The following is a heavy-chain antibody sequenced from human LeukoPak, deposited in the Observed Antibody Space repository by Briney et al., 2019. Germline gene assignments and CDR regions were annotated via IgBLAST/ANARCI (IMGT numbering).Heavy chain of an antibody. CDR1: GFTVSSNY. Sequence: GGSLRLSCAASGFTVSSNYMSWVRQAPGKGLEWVSVIYSGGSTYYADSVKGRFTISRDNSKNTLYLQMNSLRAEDTAVYYCARARRGWFQYYFDYWGQGTLVTVSS. J-gene: IGHJ4*02. V-gene: IGHV3-66*02. D-gene: IGHD6-19*01. CDR2: IYSGGST. CDR3: ARARRGWFQYYFDY.